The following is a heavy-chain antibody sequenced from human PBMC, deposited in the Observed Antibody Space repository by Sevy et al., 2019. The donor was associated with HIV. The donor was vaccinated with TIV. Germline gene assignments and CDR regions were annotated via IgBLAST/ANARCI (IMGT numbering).Heavy chain of an antibody. CDR3: ARAGVPARPDYFDY. D-gene: IGHD6-6*01. V-gene: IGHV6-1*01. J-gene: IGHJ4*02. CDR1: GDSVSSISAA. Sequence: QSQTLSLTCAISGDSVSSISAAWNWIRQSPSRGLEWLGRTYYRSKWYNDYAVSVKSRITINPDTSKNQFSLQLNSVTPEDTAVYYCARAGVPARPDYFDYWGQGTLVTVSS. CDR2: TYYRSKWYN.